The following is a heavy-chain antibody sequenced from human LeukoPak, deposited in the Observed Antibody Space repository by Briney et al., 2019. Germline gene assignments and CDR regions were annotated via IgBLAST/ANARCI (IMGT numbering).Heavy chain of an antibody. CDR1: GGSISSSSYY. V-gene: IGHV4-39*07. Sequence: SETLSLTCTVSGGSISSSSYYWGWIRQPPGKRLEWIGSIYYSGSTYYNPSLKSRVTISVDTSKNQFSLKLSSVTAADTAVYYCARVGRIAAAGTSYYFDYWGQGTLVTVSS. J-gene: IGHJ4*02. CDR2: IYYSGST. D-gene: IGHD6-13*01. CDR3: ARVGRIAAAGTSYYFDY.